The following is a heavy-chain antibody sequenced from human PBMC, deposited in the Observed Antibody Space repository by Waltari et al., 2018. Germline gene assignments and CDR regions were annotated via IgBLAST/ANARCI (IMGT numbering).Heavy chain of an antibody. J-gene: IGHJ3*02. CDR1: GFTFSSYA. Sequence: EVQLLESGGGLVQPGGSLRLSCAASGFTFSSYAMSWVRQAPGKGLEWVSVIYSGGSTYYADSVKGRFTISRDNSKNTLYLQMNSLRAEDTAVYYCAKGSLWGFAFDIWGQGTMVTVSS. V-gene: IGHV3-23*03. CDR2: IYSGGST. CDR3: AKGSLWGFAFDI. D-gene: IGHD7-27*01.